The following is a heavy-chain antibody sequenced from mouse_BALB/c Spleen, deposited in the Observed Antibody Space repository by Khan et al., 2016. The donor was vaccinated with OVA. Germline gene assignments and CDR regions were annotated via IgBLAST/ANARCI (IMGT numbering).Heavy chain of an antibody. CDR1: GYSFTLYY. CDR3: ARGYGCFAS. V-gene: IGHV1-26*01. CDR2: VNPNTDNI. D-gene: IGHD2-14*01. Sequence: VQLKESGPDLVKPGASVKMSCKASGYSFTLYYMSWVKQSHGKSLEWIGRVNPNTDNINYNQEFKGKAIFTVDKSSNTAYMEHRSLTSEDSAVYFCARGYGCFASWGQGTLVTVSA. J-gene: IGHJ3*01.